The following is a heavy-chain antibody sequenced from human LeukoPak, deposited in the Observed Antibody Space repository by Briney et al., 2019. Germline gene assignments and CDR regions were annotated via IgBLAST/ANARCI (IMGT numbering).Heavy chain of an antibody. CDR3: TRYGGESSSSYGY. CDR2: VYPGDSTT. J-gene: IGHJ4*02. Sequence: GESLEISFQASGSIFPIYWIGWVRPLRGKRLEWGGRVYPGDSTTKYRPSLHGQVTISADKPMNTAYLQWSSLKPSDTAMYYCTRYGGESSSSYGYWGQGTLVTVSS. D-gene: IGHD6-6*01. V-gene: IGHV5-51*04. CDR1: GSIFPIYW.